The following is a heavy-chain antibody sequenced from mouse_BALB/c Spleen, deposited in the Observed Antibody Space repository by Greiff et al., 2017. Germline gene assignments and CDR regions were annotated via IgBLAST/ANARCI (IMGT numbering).Heavy chain of an antibody. CDR2: IRLKSNNYAT. J-gene: IGHJ2*01. CDR1: GFTFSNYW. V-gene: IGHV6-6*02. D-gene: IGHD2-1*01. Sequence: EVNVVESGGGLVQPGGSMKLSCVASGFTFSNYWMNWVRQSPEKGLEWVAEIRLKSNNYATHYAESVKGRFTISRDDSKSSVYLQMNNLRAEDTGIYYCTRNGNYLYYFDYWGQGTTLTVSS. CDR3: TRNGNYLYYFDY.